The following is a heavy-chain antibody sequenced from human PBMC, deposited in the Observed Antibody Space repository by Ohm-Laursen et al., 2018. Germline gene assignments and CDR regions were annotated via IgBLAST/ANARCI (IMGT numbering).Heavy chain of an antibody. CDR1: GFTFSNYA. CDR2: ISTSGGNT. V-gene: IGHV3-23*01. J-gene: IGHJ4*02. CDR3: AKGEGYYYDSRAYFDY. D-gene: IGHD3-22*01. Sequence: SLRLSCAASGFTFSNYAMSWVRQAPGKGLEWVSAISTSGGNTYYADSVKGLLTISRNNSKNTLYLQMNGLRAEDTAVYYCAKGEGYYYDSRAYFDYWGQGTLVTVSS.